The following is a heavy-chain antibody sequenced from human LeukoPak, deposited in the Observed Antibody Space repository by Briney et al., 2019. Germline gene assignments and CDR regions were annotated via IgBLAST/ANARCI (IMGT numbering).Heavy chain of an antibody. CDR3: ARDGLRRPPTPYCGGDCPLDY. V-gene: IGHV3-20*04. CDR1: GFTFDDYA. Sequence: PGGSLRLSCAASGFTFDDYAMSWVRQTPGKGPEWVSGTNWDGGRTGYADSVKGRFTISRDNAKNSLYLQMNSLRVEDTAMYYCARDGLRRPPTPYCGGDCPLDYWGQGTLVSVS. D-gene: IGHD2-21*02. CDR2: TNWDGGRT. J-gene: IGHJ4*02.